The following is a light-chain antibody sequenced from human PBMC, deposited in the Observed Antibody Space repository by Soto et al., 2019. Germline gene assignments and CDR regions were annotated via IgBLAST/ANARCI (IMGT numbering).Light chain of an antibody. J-gene: IGKJ2*01. V-gene: IGKV1-27*01. CDR3: QKYSSAPYT. Sequence: DIQMTQSPSSLSASVGDRVTITCRASQDINSYLAWYQQKPGKVPKLLIYAASILHSGVPSRFSGSGSGTDFTLTISSLQSEDDATYYCQKYSSAPYTFGQGTKLEIK. CDR1: QDINSY. CDR2: AAS.